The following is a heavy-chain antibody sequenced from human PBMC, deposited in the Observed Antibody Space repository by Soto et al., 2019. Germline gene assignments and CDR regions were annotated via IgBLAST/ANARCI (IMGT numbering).Heavy chain of an antibody. Sequence: ASVKVSCKASGYTSTSYGISWVRQAPGQEVEWMGGISAYNGNTNYAQKLQRRGTMTTDLSASTAYMEVRSLRSEDMAVYYCARERSSGEYVNHYWGQGTLVTVSS. CDR1: GYTSTSYG. CDR3: ARERSSGEYVNHY. D-gene: IGHD4-17*01. J-gene: IGHJ4*02. V-gene: IGHV1-18*03. CDR2: ISAYNGNT.